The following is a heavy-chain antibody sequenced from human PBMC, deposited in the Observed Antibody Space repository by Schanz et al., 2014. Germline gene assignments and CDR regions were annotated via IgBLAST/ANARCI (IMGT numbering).Heavy chain of an antibody. Sequence: EVQLVASGGGLVQPGGSLRLSCAASGFTFSSHWMHWVRQDPGKGLVWVARINSVGSNTDYADSVTGRFTISRDNAKNTLYLQMNSLRAEDTAVYYCAKSDAFDIWGQGTLVTVSS. CDR1: GFTFSSHW. J-gene: IGHJ3*02. CDR3: AKSDAFDI. V-gene: IGHV3-74*02. CDR2: INSVGSNT.